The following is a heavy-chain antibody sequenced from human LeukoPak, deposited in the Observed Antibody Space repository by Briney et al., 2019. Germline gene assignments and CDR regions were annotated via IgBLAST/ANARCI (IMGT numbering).Heavy chain of an antibody. J-gene: IGHJ6*02. D-gene: IGHD2-2*01. Sequence: ASVKVSCKASGYTFTGYYMHWVRQAPGQGLEWMGWINPNSGGTNYAQKFQGRVTMTRDTSISTAYMELSRLRSDDTAVYYCARALPVSDCSSTRCYYYYYGMDVWGQGTTVTVSS. CDR1: GYTFTGYY. CDR2: INPNSGGT. CDR3: ARALPVSDCSSTRCYYYYYGMDV. V-gene: IGHV1-2*02.